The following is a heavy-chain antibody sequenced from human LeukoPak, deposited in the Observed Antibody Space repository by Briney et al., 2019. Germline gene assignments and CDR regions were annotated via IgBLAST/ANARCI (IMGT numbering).Heavy chain of an antibody. V-gene: IGHV3-30*03. D-gene: IGHD2-21*02. J-gene: IGHJ4*02. Sequence: GGSLRLSCAASGFTFSSYGMHWVRQAPGKGLEWVAVISYDGSNKYYADSVKGPFTISRDNSKNTLYLQMNSLRAEDTAVYYCATVVTAAYQFDYWGQGTLVTVSS. CDR2: ISYDGSNK. CDR3: ATVVTAAYQFDY. CDR1: GFTFSSYG.